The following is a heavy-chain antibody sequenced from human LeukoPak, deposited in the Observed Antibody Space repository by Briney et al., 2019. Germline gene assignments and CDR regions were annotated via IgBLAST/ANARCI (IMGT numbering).Heavy chain of an antibody. CDR3: ARHSRPVGATTDWFDP. CDR2: IYPGDSDT. Sequence: GESLKISCKGSGYNFNTYWIGWVRQMPGKGLEWMGIIYPGDSDTRCSPSFQGQVTISADKSISTAYLQWSSLRASDTAMYYCARHSRPVGATTDWFDPWGQGTLVTVSS. D-gene: IGHD1-26*01. CDR1: GYNFNTYW. V-gene: IGHV5-51*01. J-gene: IGHJ5*02.